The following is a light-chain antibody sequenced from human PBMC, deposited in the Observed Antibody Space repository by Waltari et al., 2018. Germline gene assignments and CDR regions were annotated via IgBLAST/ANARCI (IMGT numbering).Light chain of an antibody. CDR1: QSVSNN. V-gene: IGKV3-15*01. CDR2: GAS. CDR3: QRYNNWPPWT. Sequence: EIVMTQSPVTLSVSPGERATLSCRASQSVSNNLAWYQQKPGQAPRLLIYGASTRATGIPAMFSGSWSGTDFTLTISSLQSEDFAVYYCQRYNNWPPWTFGQGTKVEIK. J-gene: IGKJ1*01.